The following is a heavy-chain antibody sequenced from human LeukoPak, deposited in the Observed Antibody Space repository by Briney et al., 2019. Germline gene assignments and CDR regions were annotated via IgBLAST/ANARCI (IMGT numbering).Heavy chain of an antibody. J-gene: IGHJ4*02. CDR3: ARDVEGRYYDSSGYHY. Sequence: PGGSLRLSCAASGFTFSSYAMSWVRQAPGKGLEWVSALTGGGDSTYYADSVKGRFTISRDNSKNTLYLQMHSLRAEDTAVYYCARDVEGRYYDSSGYHYWGQGTLVTVSS. CDR2: LTGGGDST. V-gene: IGHV3-23*01. D-gene: IGHD3-22*01. CDR1: GFTFSSYA.